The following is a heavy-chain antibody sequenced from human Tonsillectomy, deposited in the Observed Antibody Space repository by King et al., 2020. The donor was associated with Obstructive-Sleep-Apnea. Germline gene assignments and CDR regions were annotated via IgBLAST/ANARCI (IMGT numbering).Heavy chain of an antibody. J-gene: IGHJ2*01. Sequence: QLQESGPGLVKPSETLSLTCTVSGGSISSSSYYWGWIRQPPGKGLEWIGSIYYSGSTYYNPSLKSRVTISVDTSKNQFSLKLSSVTAADTAVYYCARQGGGYCSGGSCYSLWYFDLWGRGTLVTVSS. D-gene: IGHD2-15*01. CDR3: ARQGGGYCSGGSCYSLWYFDL. CDR2: IYYSGST. V-gene: IGHV4-39*01. CDR1: GGSISSSSYY.